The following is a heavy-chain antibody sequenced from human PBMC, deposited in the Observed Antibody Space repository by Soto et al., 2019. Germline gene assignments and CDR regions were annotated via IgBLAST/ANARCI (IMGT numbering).Heavy chain of an antibody. CDR2: ISYDGNNK. CDR3: ARAPTTVTTAYYFDF. CDR1: GFTFSSYA. D-gene: IGHD4-17*01. Sequence: QVQLVESGGGVVQPGRSLRLSCAASGFTFSSYAMHWVRQAPGKGLEWVAVISYDGNNKYYADSVEGRFTISRDNSKNTLYLQMNSLRAEDKAVYYCARAPTTVTTAYYFDFWGQGTLVTVSS. J-gene: IGHJ4*02. V-gene: IGHV3-30-3*01.